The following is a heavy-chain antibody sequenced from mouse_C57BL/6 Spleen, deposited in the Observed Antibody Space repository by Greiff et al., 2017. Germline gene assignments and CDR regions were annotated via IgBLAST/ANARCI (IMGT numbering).Heavy chain of an antibody. Sequence: EVKLVESGPGLVKPSQSLSLTCSVTGYSITSGYYWNWIRQFPGNKLEWMGYISYAGSNNYNPSLKNRISITRDTSKNQFFLKLNSVTTEDTATYYCARGDYGRMFAYWGQGTLVTVSA. V-gene: IGHV3-6*01. CDR2: ISYAGSN. D-gene: IGHD1-1*01. CDR3: ARGDYGRMFAY. CDR1: GYSITSGYY. J-gene: IGHJ3*01.